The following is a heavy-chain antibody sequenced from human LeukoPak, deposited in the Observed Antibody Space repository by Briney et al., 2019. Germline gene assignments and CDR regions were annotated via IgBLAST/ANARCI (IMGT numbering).Heavy chain of an antibody. D-gene: IGHD3-22*01. V-gene: IGHV1-2*02. CDR3: ARIYDSRGYYYSDNDY. Sequence: ASVKVSCKASGYTFTGYYMHWVRQAPGQGLEWMGWINPNSGDTNYAQNFQGRVTMTRDTSVSTAYMELSRLRSDDTAVYYCARIYDSRGYYYSDNDYWGQGTLVTVSS. CDR1: GYTFTGYY. J-gene: IGHJ4*02. CDR2: INPNSGDT.